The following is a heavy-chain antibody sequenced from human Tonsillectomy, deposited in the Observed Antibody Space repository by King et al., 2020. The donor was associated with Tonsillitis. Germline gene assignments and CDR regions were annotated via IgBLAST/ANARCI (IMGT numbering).Heavy chain of an antibody. CDR3: AGLLGYYYMDV. J-gene: IGHJ6*03. Sequence: VQLVESGGALVQPGGSLRLSCAPSGLIFSGYAMTWVRQAPGKGLEWVSSISAGGGTPYYADTVKGRFTISRDNSKNTLYLQMISLRAEDTAIYYCAGLLGYYYMDV. V-gene: IGHV3-23*04. CDR2: ISAGGGTP. D-gene: IGHD3-16*01. CDR1: GLIFSGYA.